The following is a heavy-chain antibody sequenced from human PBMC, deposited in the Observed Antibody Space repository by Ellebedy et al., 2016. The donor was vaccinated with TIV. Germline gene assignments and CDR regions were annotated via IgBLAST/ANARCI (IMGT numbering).Heavy chain of an antibody. CDR1: GYTLKSYG. CDR3: ARGFRYGSGRWPLDY. V-gene: IGHV1-18*01. D-gene: IGHD4-23*01. CDR2: VSPYDGNT. Sequence: AASVKVSCKASGYTLKSYGICWVRQAPGQGPEWMGWVSPYDGNTNYAQKFQGRVTMTIDTFTGTGYMELRNLRSDDTALYNCARGFRYGSGRWPLDYWGQGTLVTVSS. J-gene: IGHJ4*02.